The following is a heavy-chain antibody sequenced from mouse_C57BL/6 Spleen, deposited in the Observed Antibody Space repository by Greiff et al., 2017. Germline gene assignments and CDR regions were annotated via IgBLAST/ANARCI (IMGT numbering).Heavy chain of an antibody. V-gene: IGHV1-42*01. CDR2: INPSTGGT. CDR3: ARSDWDWYFDV. Sequence: VQLQQSGPELVKPGASVKISCKASGYSFTGYYMNWVKQSPEKSLEWIGEINPSTGGTTYNQKFKAKATLTVDRSSSSAYMQLKSLTSADSAVYCCARSDWDWYFDVWGTGTTVTVSS. CDR1: GYSFTGYY. J-gene: IGHJ1*03. D-gene: IGHD4-1*01.